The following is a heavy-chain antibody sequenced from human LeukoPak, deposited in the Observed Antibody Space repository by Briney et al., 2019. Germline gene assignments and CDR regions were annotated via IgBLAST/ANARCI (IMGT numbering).Heavy chain of an antibody. Sequence: PGGSLRLSCAASGFTFSNYWMTWVRQAPGTGLEWVANIKEDGSEEYYVDSVKGRFTISRDNAKNSLYLQMDSLRAEDTALYYCARGGPTGALDYWGQGTLVTVSS. J-gene: IGHJ4*02. CDR1: GFTFSNYW. D-gene: IGHD7-27*01. V-gene: IGHV3-7*01. CDR2: IKEDGSEE. CDR3: ARGGPTGALDY.